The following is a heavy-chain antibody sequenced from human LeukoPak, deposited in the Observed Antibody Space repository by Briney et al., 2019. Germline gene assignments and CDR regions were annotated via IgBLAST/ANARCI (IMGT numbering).Heavy chain of an antibody. D-gene: IGHD2-2*01. J-gene: IGHJ4*02. CDR2: ISGNNDHP. Sequence: ASVKVSCKASGYXFSNFGISWVRQAPGQGLEWMGWISGNNDHPHYGQRFQGRLTVTTDSSTSTRNLRSDDTAVYYCARDGTSTDDYWGQGTLVTVSS. V-gene: IGHV1-18*04. CDR3: ARDGTSTDDY. CDR1: GYXFSNFG.